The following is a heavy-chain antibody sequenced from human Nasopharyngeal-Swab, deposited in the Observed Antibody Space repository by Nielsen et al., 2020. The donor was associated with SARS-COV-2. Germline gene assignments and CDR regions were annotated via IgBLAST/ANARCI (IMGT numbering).Heavy chain of an antibody. Sequence: SVKVSCKDSGGTFSSYAISWVRQAPGQGLEWMGGIIPIFGTANYAQKFQGRVTITADESTSTAYMELSSLRSEDTAVYYCAREIGGYGSGSYYYYGMDVWGQGTTVTVSS. CDR2: IIPIFGTA. D-gene: IGHD3-10*01. CDR3: AREIGGYGSGSYYYYGMDV. J-gene: IGHJ6*02. CDR1: GGTFSSYA. V-gene: IGHV1-69*13.